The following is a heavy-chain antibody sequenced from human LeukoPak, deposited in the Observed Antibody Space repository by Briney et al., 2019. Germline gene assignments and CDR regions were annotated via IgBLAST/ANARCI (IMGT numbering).Heavy chain of an antibody. CDR3: AKGSGSGWYGWFDP. D-gene: IGHD6-19*01. Sequence: GGSLRLSCAASGFTFRSYAMNWVRQAPGKGLEWVSVISDSGSSSYCGDSVKGRFTISRDNSQNTLYLQMNSLTVEDTALYYCAKGSGSGWYGWFDPWGQGTLVTVSP. J-gene: IGHJ5*02. V-gene: IGHV3-23*01. CDR2: ISDSGSSS. CDR1: GFTFRSYA.